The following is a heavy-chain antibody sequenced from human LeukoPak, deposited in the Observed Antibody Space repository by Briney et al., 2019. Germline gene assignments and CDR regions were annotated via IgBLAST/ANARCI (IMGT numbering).Heavy chain of an antibody. D-gene: IGHD3-16*01. Sequence: GGSLRLSCAASGFTVRSNYMSWVRQAPGKGLEWVSDIYSGGSTHYADSVKGRFTISRDNAKNSLYLQMNSLRAEDTAVYYCARDNKGRLGRNDAFDIWGQGTMVTVSS. V-gene: IGHV3-66*01. CDR3: ARDNKGRLGRNDAFDI. CDR2: IYSGGST. J-gene: IGHJ3*02. CDR1: GFTVRSNY.